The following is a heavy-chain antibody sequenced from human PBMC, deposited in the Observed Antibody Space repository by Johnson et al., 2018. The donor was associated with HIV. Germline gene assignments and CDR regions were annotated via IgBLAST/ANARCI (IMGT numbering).Heavy chain of an antibody. V-gene: IGHV3-30*02. CDR3: ARLPSGYSRDDLDI. CDR2: IRYDGSNK. Sequence: QVQLVESGGGLVQPGGSLRLSCAASGFTFSSYGMHWVRQAPGKGLEWVAFIRYDGSNKYYADSVKGRFTVSRDNSKNTLYLQINSLRPEDTAVYYCARLPSGYSRDDLDIWGQGTMVTVSS. CDR1: GFTFSSYG. D-gene: IGHD5-18*01. J-gene: IGHJ3*02.